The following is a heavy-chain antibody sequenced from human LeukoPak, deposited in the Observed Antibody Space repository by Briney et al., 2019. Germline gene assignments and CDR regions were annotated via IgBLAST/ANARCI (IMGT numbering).Heavy chain of an antibody. V-gene: IGHV1-2*02. D-gene: IGHD3-22*01. J-gene: IGHJ4*02. CDR3: ARVPGLDYDDSSGSGG. CDR1: GYTFTGYY. Sequence: ASVKVSCKASGYTFTGYYMHWVRQAPGQGLEWMGWINPNSGGTNYAQKFRGRVTMTRDTSISTAYMELSRLRSDDTAVYYCARVPGLDYDDSSGSGGWGQGTLVTVSS. CDR2: INPNSGGT.